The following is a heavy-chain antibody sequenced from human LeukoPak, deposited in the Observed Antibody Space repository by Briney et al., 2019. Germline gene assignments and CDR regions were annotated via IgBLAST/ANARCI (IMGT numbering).Heavy chain of an antibody. D-gene: IGHD3-10*01. Sequence: GGSLRLSCVGSGFSFTDAWMSWVRQIPGKGLEWVGRIESKTDGETTDYATPVKDRFIISRDDSTNTLYLQMDSLKSEDTAVYYCSTYGSGRKFDYWGQGTLVTVSS. V-gene: IGHV3-15*04. CDR2: IESKTDGETT. CDR1: GFSFTDAW. J-gene: IGHJ4*02. CDR3: STYGSGRKFDY.